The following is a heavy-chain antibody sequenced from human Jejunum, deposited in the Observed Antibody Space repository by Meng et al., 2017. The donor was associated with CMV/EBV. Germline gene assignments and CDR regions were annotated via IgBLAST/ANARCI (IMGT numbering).Heavy chain of an antibody. V-gene: IGHV1-18*01. D-gene: IGHD5-12*01. J-gene: IGHJ5*02. CDR2: ISAYNGNT. Sequence: QVQLVQSGAEVKKPGASVKVSCKASGYTFTSYGISWVRQAPGQGLEWMGWISAYNGNTNYAQKLQGRVTMTTDTSTSTAYMELRSLRSDDTAVYYCARNRPRGVATGANWFDPWGPGTMVTVSS. CDR1: GYTFTSYG. CDR3: ARNRPRGVATGANWFDP.